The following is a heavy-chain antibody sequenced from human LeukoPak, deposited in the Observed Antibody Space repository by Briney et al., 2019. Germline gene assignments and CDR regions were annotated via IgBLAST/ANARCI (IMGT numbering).Heavy chain of an antibody. Sequence: GRSLRLSCATSGFIFDDYAMHWVRQAPGKGLEWVSGISWNSGSIGYADPVKGRFTISRDNAKNSLYLQMNSLRAEDMALYYCAKACGGTCSDAFDIWGQGTMVTVSS. J-gene: IGHJ3*02. D-gene: IGHD2-15*01. CDR1: GFIFDDYA. CDR2: ISWNSGSI. CDR3: AKACGGTCSDAFDI. V-gene: IGHV3-9*03.